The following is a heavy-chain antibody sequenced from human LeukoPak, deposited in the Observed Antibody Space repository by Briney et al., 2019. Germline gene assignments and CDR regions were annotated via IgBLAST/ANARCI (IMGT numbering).Heavy chain of an antibody. Sequence: GGSLRLSCAASGFTFSNAWMSWVRQAPGKGLEWVGRIKSKTDGGTTDYAAPVKGRFTISRDDSKNTLYLQINSLKTEDTAVYYCTRETYYYDSSGYYWVYYFDYWGQGTLVTVSS. V-gene: IGHV3-15*01. CDR3: TRETYYYDSSGYYWVYYFDY. D-gene: IGHD3-22*01. CDR1: GFTFSNAW. CDR2: IKSKTDGGTT. J-gene: IGHJ4*02.